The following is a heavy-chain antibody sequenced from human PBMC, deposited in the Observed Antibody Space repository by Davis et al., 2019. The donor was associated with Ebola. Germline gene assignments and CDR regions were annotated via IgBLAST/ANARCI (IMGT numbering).Heavy chain of an antibody. CDR2: IYYSGST. D-gene: IGHD3-3*01. Sequence: SETLSLTCTVSGGSISSSSYYWGWIRQPPGKGLEWIGSIYYSGSTYYNPFLKSRVTISVDTSKNQFSLKLSSVTAADTAVYYCARSRYLGVVTFDYWGQGTLVTVSS. CDR3: ARSRYLGVVTFDY. CDR1: GGSISSSSYY. J-gene: IGHJ4*02. V-gene: IGHV4-39*01.